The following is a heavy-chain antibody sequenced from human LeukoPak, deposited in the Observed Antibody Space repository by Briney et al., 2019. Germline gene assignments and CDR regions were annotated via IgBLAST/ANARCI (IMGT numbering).Heavy chain of an antibody. CDR3: ARRPIFGGWFAP. Sequence: PSETLSLTCTVSGGSISSYYWSWIRQPPGKGLEWIGYIHDSGSTNYSPSLKSRVTISVDTSKNQFSLMLYSLTAADTAVYYCARRPIFGGWFAPWGQGTLVTVSS. J-gene: IGHJ5*02. CDR2: IHDSGST. V-gene: IGHV4-59*08. D-gene: IGHD3-3*01. CDR1: GGSISSYY.